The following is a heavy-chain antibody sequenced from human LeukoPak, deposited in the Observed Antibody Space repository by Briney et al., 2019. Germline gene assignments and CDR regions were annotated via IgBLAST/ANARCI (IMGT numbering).Heavy chain of an antibody. Sequence: QPGGSLRLSCAASGFTVSSNYMSWVRQAPGKGLEWVSVIYSGGSTYYADSVKGRFTISRDNSKNTLYLQMNSLRAEDTAVYYCASDYYDSSGVDYWGQGTLVTVSS. V-gene: IGHV3-66*01. J-gene: IGHJ4*02. D-gene: IGHD3-22*01. CDR1: GFTVSSNY. CDR2: IYSGGST. CDR3: ASDYYDSSGVDY.